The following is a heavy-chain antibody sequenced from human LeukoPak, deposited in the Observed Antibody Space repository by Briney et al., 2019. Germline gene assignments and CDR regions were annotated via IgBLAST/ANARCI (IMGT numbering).Heavy chain of an antibody. CDR2: INGDGTTS. CDR3: ARTIAVNGGDFDY. D-gene: IGHD6-19*01. J-gene: IGHJ4*02. CDR1: GFSFSSHW. V-gene: IGHV3-74*01. Sequence: GGSLRLSCAASGFSFSSHWMHWVRQTPGKGLVWVARINGDGTTSSHADSVKGRFTNSRDNAKNTLYLRMNSLRAEDTALYYCARTIAVNGGDFDYWGQGTLVTVSS.